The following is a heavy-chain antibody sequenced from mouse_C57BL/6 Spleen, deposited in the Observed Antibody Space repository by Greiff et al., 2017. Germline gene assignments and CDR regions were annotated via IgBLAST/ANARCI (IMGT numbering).Heavy chain of an antibody. CDR2: IYPGDGDT. J-gene: IGHJ4*01. CDR3: ARNYYAMDY. CDR1: GYAFSSSW. V-gene: IGHV1-82*01. Sequence: QVQLKESGPELVKPGASVKISCKASGYAFSSSWMNWVKQRPGKGLEWIGRIYPGDGDTNYNGKFKGKATLTADKSSSTAYMQLSSLTSEDSAVYFCARNYYAMDYWGQGTSVTVSS.